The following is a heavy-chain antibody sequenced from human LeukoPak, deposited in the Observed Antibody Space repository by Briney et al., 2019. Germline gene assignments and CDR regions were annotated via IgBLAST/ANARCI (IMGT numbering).Heavy chain of an antibody. CDR1: GGSISSGGSY. CDR2: IYYSGST. J-gene: IGHJ4*02. V-gene: IGHV4-31*03. CDR3: ARGLTYYDFWSGYWGAIDY. Sequence: SQTLSLTCTVSGGSISSGGSYWSWIRQHPGKGLEWIGYIYYSGSTYYNPSLKSRVTISVDTSKNQFSLKLSSVTAADTAVYYCARGLTYYDFWSGYWGAIDYWGQGTLVTVSS. D-gene: IGHD3-3*01.